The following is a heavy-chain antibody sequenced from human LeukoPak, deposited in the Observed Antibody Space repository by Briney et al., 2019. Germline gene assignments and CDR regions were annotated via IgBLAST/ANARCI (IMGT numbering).Heavy chain of an antibody. CDR3: ARAPAFGTVDY. V-gene: IGHV3-7*01. CDR1: GFTFSSHW. J-gene: IGHJ4*02. Sequence: GGSLRPSCAASGFTFSSHWMSWVRQAPGKGLEWVANIKPDGSEKYPVDSVKGRFTVTRDNARNTLYLQMSRLRDDDSAVYYCARAPAFGTVDYWGQGTLVTVSS. D-gene: IGHD3-16*01. CDR2: IKPDGSEK.